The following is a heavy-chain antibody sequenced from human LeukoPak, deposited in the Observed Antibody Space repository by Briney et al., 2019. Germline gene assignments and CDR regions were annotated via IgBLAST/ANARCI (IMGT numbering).Heavy chain of an antibody. Sequence: PGGSLRLSCAASGFTFSNIGLHWVRQAPGKGLEWVAVVSRTGGTKYYGDSVQGRFTISRDNSKNTLYLQMNSLRAEDTAVYYCAKESHSAGYGSYFDGWGPGTLVSVSS. CDR3: AKESHSAGYGSYFDG. D-gene: IGHD1-26*01. CDR2: VSRTGGTK. J-gene: IGHJ4*02. CDR1: GFTFSNIG. V-gene: IGHV3-30*18.